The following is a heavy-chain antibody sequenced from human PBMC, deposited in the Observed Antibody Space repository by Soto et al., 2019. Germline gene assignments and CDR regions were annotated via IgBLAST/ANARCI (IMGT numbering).Heavy chain of an antibody. Sequence: EVQLVKSGGGLVQPGRSLRLSCAASGFSFDDHAMHWVRQAPGKGLEWVSGIGWNSDSIDYADSVKGRFTISRDNAKKSLYLQMSSLRVEDTALYYCAKDMGHYDFWGNNERGLEVW. D-gene: IGHD3-3*01. CDR3: AKDMGHYDFWGNNERGLEV. CDR2: IGWNSDSI. V-gene: IGHV3-9*01. J-gene: IGHJ6*01. CDR1: GFSFDDHA.